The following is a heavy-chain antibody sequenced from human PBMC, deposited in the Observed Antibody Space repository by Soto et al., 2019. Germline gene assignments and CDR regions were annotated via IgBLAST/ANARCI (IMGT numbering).Heavy chain of an antibody. Sequence: QVQLVESGGGVVQPGRSLRLSCAASGFTFSSYAMHWVRQAPGKGLEWVAVISYDGSYKYYADSVKGRFTISRDNSKNTLYLQMNSLRAEDTAVYYCARGPGDIVGATHFDYWGQGTLVTVSS. V-gene: IGHV3-30-3*01. CDR3: ARGPGDIVGATHFDY. CDR2: ISYDGSYK. CDR1: GFTFSSYA. J-gene: IGHJ4*02. D-gene: IGHD1-26*01.